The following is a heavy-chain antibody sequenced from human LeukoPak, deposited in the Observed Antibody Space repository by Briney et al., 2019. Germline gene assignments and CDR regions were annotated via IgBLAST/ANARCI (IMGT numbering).Heavy chain of an antibody. Sequence: ASVKVSCKASGYTFTSYGISWVRQAPGQGLEWMGWISAYNGNTNYAQKLQGRVTMTTDTSTSTAYMELRSLRSDDTAVYYCARDLSDYVWGSYRYQNFDYWGQGTLVTVSS. CDR1: GYTFTSYG. J-gene: IGHJ4*02. CDR3: ARDLSDYVWGSYRYQNFDY. V-gene: IGHV1-18*01. D-gene: IGHD3-16*02. CDR2: ISAYNGNT.